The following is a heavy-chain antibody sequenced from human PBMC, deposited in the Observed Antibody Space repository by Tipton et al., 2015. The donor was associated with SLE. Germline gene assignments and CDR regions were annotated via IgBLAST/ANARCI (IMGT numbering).Heavy chain of an antibody. D-gene: IGHD5-18*01. CDR2: IYNSGST. V-gene: IGHV4-59*11. CDR3: ARLHGYSYGLNWFDP. Sequence: TLSLTCTVSGGSISGHYWSWIRQSPGRGLEWIGYIYNSGSTSYNPSLKSRVTMLVDTSKNQFSLRLTSVIAADTAVYYCARLHGYSYGLNWFDPWGQGTLISVSS. CDR1: GGSISGHY. J-gene: IGHJ5*02.